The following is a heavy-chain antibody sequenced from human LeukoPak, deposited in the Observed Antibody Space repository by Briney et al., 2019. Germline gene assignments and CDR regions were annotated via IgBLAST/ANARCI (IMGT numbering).Heavy chain of an antibody. CDR2: ISYDGSNK. D-gene: IGHD5-18*01. J-gene: IGHJ3*02. CDR1: GFTFSSYA. Sequence: QPGGSLRLSCAASGFTFSSYAMHWVRQAPVKGLEWVAVISYDGSNKYYADSVKGRFTISRDNSKNTLYLQMNSLRAEDTAVYYCARGYSYGIDAFDIWGQGTMVTVSS. V-gene: IGHV3-30-3*01. CDR3: ARGYSYGIDAFDI.